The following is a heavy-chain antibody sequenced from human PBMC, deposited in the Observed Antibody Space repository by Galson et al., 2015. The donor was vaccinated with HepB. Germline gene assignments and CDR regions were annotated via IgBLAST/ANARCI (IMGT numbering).Heavy chain of an antibody. Sequence: SLRLSCAASGFTFSSYAMHWVRQAPGKGLEWVSYISSSSSTIYYADSVKGRLTISRDNAKNSLYLQMNSLRAEDTAVYYCAGNDYGDYGDAFDIWGQGTMVTVSS. CDR2: ISSSSSTI. CDR1: GFTFSSYA. CDR3: AGNDYGDYGDAFDI. V-gene: IGHV3-48*04. D-gene: IGHD4-17*01. J-gene: IGHJ3*02.